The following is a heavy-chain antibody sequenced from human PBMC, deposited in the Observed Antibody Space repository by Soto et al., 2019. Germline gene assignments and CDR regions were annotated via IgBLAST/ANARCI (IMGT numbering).Heavy chain of an antibody. Sequence: PGGSLRLSCAASGFTFSSYAMHWVRQAPGKGLEWVAVISYDGSNKYYADSVKGRFTISRDNSKNTLYLQMNSLRAEDTAVYYCARWVAACGWFDPWGQGTLVTVSS. CDR3: ARWVAACGWFDP. V-gene: IGHV3-30-3*01. D-gene: IGHD2-15*01. J-gene: IGHJ5*02. CDR2: ISYDGSNK. CDR1: GFTFSSYA.